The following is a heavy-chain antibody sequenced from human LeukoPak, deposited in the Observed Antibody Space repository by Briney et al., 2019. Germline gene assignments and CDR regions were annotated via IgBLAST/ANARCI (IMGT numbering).Heavy chain of an antibody. J-gene: IGHJ5*02. CDR3: ARVASGVGYNWFDP. V-gene: IGHV4-31*02. D-gene: IGHD2-15*01. CDR1: GGSISSGGYY. CDR2: IYYSGST. Sequence: SQTLSLTCTVSGGSISSGGYYWSWIRQHPGKGLEWVGYIYYSGSTYYNPSLKSRVTISVDTSKNQFSLKLSSVTAADTAVYYCARVASGVGYNWFDPWGQGTLVTVSS.